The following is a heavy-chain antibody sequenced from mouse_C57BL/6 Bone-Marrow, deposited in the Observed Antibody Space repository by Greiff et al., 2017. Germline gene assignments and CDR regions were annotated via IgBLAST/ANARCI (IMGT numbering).Heavy chain of an antibody. CDR2: INPSSGYT. D-gene: IGHD2-2*01. CDR3: ARFVYYGYDVDAAWFAY. Sequence: QVQLKESGAELARPGASVKMSCKASGYTFTSYTMHWVKQRPGQGLEWIGYINPSSGYTKYNQKFKDKATLTADKSSSTAYMQLSSLTSEDSAVYYWARFVYYGYDVDAAWFAYWGQGTLVTVSA. V-gene: IGHV1-4*01. CDR1: GYTFTSYT. J-gene: IGHJ3*01.